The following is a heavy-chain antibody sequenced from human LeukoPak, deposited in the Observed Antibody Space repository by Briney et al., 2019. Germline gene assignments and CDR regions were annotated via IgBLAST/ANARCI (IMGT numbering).Heavy chain of an antibody. D-gene: IGHD2-15*01. Sequence: TPGGSLRLSCAASGFTFSSYSMNWVRQAPGKGLEWVSSISSSSSYIYYADSVKGRFTISRDNSRNTLYLQMNSLRAEDTAVYYCAKDLGYCSGGGCFQYYYGMDVWGQGTTVTVSS. CDR1: GFTFSSYS. CDR2: ISSSSSYI. CDR3: AKDLGYCSGGGCFQYYYGMDV. V-gene: IGHV3-21*01. J-gene: IGHJ6*02.